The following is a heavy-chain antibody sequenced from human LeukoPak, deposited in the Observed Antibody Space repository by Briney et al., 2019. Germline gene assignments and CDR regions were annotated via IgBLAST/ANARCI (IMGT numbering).Heavy chain of an antibody. J-gene: IGHJ4*02. CDR1: GFTFSSYW. D-gene: IGHD3-3*01. CDR3: ARETYYDFWRKFDY. CDR2: IKQDGSEK. V-gene: IGHV3-7*01. Sequence: PGGSLRLSCAASGFTFSSYWMSWVRQAPGKGLEWVANIKQDGSEKYYVDSVKGRFTIPRDNAKNSLYLQMNSLRAEDTAVYYCARETYYDFWRKFDYWGQGTLVTVSS.